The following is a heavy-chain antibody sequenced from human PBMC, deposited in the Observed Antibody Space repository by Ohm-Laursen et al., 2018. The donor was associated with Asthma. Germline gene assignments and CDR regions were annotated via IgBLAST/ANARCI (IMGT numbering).Heavy chain of an antibody. V-gene: IGHV3-23*01. CDR2: IGHDGHDA. Sequence: SLRLSCTASGYTFSRYSIHWVRQAPGKGLEWVSGIGHDGHDAYYADSVKGRFSISRDNSKNTVYLQMNSLRAEDTAVYYCGKGQWEYDYWGQGTLVTVSS. J-gene: IGHJ4*02. CDR3: GKGQWEYDY. CDR1: GYTFSRYS. D-gene: IGHD1-26*01.